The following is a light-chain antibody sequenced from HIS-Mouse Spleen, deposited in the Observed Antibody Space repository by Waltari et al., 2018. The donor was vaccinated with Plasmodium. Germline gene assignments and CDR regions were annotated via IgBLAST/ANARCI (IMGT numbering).Light chain of an antibody. J-gene: IGLJ3*02. CDR3: NSAADNNLV. CDR2: KDS. CDR1: VLAKKY. V-gene: IGLV3-27*01. Sequence: SYELTQPSSVSVSPGQTARITCSGDVLAKKYARWFQQKPGQAPVLVIYKDSERPSGIPERLSGSSSGTTVSLTISGAQVEDEADDYCNSAADNNLVFGGGTKLTIL.